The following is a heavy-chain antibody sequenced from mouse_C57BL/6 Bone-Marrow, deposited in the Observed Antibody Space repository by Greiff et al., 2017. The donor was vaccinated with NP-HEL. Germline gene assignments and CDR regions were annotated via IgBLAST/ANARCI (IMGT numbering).Heavy chain of an antibody. CDR2: IHPNSGST. CDR3: ARIPLGAVVAPYYAMDY. CDR1: GYTFTSYW. Sequence: QVQLQQPGAELVKPGASVKLSCKASGYTFTSYWMHWVKQRPGQGLEWIGMIHPNSGSTNYNEKFKSKATLTVDKSSSTAYMQISSLTSEHSAVYYCARIPLGAVVAPYYAMDYWGQGTSVTVSS. V-gene: IGHV1-64*01. D-gene: IGHD1-1*01. J-gene: IGHJ4*01.